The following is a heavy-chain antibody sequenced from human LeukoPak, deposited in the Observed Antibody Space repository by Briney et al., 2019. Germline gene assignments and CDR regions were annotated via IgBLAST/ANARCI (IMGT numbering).Heavy chain of an antibody. CDR2: ISGSGGST. CDR3: ATTPYSSGYYLNDY. Sequence: GGSLRLSCAAFGFTFSSYAMSWVRQAPGKGLEWVSAISGSGGSTYYADSVKGRFTISRDNSKNTLYLQMNSLRAEDTAVYYCATTPYSSGYYLNDYWGQGTLVTVSS. J-gene: IGHJ4*02. V-gene: IGHV3-23*01. D-gene: IGHD3-22*01. CDR1: GFTFSSYA.